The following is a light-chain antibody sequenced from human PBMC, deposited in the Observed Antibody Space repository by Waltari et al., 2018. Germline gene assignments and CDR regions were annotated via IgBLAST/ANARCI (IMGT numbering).Light chain of an antibody. CDR1: SSDIGCSAS. CDR2: DII. Sequence: QSALTQPASVSGSPGQSITLSCTGTSSDIGCSASFSWYQQHPGKAPKLMIYDIIKRPSGVSDRFSGSKSGNTASLTISGLQAEDEADYYCSSYAPSSTVFGGGTKLTVL. V-gene: IGLV2-14*03. CDR3: SSYAPSSTV. J-gene: IGLJ2*01.